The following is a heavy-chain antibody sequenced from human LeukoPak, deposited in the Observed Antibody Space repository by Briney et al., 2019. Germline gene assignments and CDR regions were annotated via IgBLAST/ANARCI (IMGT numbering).Heavy chain of an antibody. D-gene: IGHD2-15*01. J-gene: IGHJ4*02. V-gene: IGHV3-33*01. Sequence: GGSLRLSCAASGFTFSNYGMHWVRQAPGKGLEWVAMIWYDGSNKNYVDSVKGRFTISRDNSKNTLYLQMNSLRAEDTAVYYCARVIDAWGQGTLVTVSS. CDR3: ARVIDA. CDR1: GFTFSNYG. CDR2: IWYDGSNK.